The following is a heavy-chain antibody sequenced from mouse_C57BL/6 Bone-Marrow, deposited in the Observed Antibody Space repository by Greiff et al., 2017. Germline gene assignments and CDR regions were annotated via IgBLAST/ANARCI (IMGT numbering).Heavy chain of an antibody. V-gene: IGHV5-9-1*02. CDR2: ISSGGDYI. CDR1: GFTFSSYA. Sequence: EVKVVESGEGLVKPGGSLKLSCAASGFTFSSYAMSWVRQTPEKRLEWVAYISSGGDYIYYAATVKGRFTISRENARNTLYLQMSSLKSEDTAMYYRTINYYGSRYDYWGQGTTLPVSS. CDR3: TINYYGSRYDY. D-gene: IGHD1-1*01. J-gene: IGHJ2*01.